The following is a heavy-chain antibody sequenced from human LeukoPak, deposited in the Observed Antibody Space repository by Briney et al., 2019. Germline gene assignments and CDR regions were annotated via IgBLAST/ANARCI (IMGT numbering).Heavy chain of an antibody. CDR3: ARHGLGVVVPAAIAYYYYYYYMDV. CDR1: GYSISSGYY. Sequence: PSETLSLTCAVSGYSISSGYYWGWIRRPPGKGLEEIGSINHCGSTSYNPSLQSRLTISSATSHNHFSLKLSSVTAADTAVYYCARHGLGVVVPAAIAYYYYYYYMDVWGKGTTVTVSS. V-gene: IGHV4-38-2*01. CDR2: INHCGST. D-gene: IGHD2-2*02. J-gene: IGHJ6*03.